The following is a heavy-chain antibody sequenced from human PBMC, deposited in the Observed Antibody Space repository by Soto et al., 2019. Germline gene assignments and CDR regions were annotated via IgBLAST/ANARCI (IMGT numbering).Heavy chain of an antibody. D-gene: IGHD2-2*02. CDR2: ISSSGSTI. CDR3: ARDTLYLYYYYYGMDV. Sequence: EVQLVESGGGLVQPGGSLRLSCAASGFTFSSYEMNWVRQAPGKGLEWVSYISSSGSTIYYADSVKGRFTISRDNAKNSLYLQMNSLRAEDTAVYYCARDTLYLYYYYYGMDVWGQGTTVTVSS. J-gene: IGHJ6*02. V-gene: IGHV3-48*03. CDR1: GFTFSSYE.